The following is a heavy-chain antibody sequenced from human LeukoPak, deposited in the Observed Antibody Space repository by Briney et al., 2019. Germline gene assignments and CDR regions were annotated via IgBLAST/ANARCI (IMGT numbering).Heavy chain of an antibody. D-gene: IGHD6-13*01. J-gene: IGHJ5*02. CDR2: INHSGST. CDR1: GGSFSGYY. Sequence: PSETLSLTCAVYGGSFSGYYWSWIRQPPGKGLEWIGEINHSGSTNYNPSLKSRVTISVDTSKNQFSLKLSSVTAADTAVYYCARAAGADEMYRWFDPWGPGILVIVSS. CDR3: ARAAGADEMYRWFDP. V-gene: IGHV4-34*01.